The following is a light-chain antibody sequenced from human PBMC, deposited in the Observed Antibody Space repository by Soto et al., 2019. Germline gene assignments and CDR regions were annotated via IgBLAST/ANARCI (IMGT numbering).Light chain of an antibody. Sequence: QLVLTQPPSASGSPGQSVTISCTGTSSDVGAYNYVSWYQQHPGKAPKLMIYDVSKRPSGVPDRFSGSKSGNTASLTVSGLQGDDEADYYCSSYAGSSWVFGGGTKLTVL. V-gene: IGLV2-8*01. CDR3: SSYAGSSWV. J-gene: IGLJ3*02. CDR1: SSDVGAYNY. CDR2: DVS.